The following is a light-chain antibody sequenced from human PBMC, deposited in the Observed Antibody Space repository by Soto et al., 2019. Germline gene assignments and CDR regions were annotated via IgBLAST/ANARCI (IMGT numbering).Light chain of an antibody. CDR1: QSVTRNY. J-gene: IGKJ2*01. Sequence: EIVLTQSPGTLSLSPGERATLSCRASQSVTRNYLAWYQQKPGQAPRILIYGASSRATGIPDRFSGSGSGTDFTLTITRPEPEDFAVYYCQQYGGSPQAFGQGTKLEIK. V-gene: IGKV3-20*01. CDR3: QQYGGSPQA. CDR2: GAS.